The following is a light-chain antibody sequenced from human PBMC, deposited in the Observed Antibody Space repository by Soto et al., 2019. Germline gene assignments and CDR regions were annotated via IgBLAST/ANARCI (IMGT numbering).Light chain of an antibody. Sequence: DIPMTQSPSSLSASVGDRVTITCRASQGISNYLAWYQQKPGKVPKLLIYAASTLQSGVPSRLSGSGSGTDFTLTISSLRPEDVATYYCQKYNSAPWTFGQGTKVEIK. CDR1: QGISNY. V-gene: IGKV1-27*01. CDR2: AAS. CDR3: QKYNSAPWT. J-gene: IGKJ1*01.